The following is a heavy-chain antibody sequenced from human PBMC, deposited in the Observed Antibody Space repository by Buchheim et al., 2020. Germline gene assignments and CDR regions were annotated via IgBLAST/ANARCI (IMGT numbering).Heavy chain of an antibody. D-gene: IGHD3-3*01. CDR2: IYHSGST. CDR1: GGSISSGGYS. Sequence: QLQLQESGSGLVKPSQTLSLTCAVSGGSISSGGYSWSWIRQPPGKGLEWIGYIYHSGSTYYNPSLKSRVTISVDRSKNQFSLKLSSVTAADTAVYYCARTRGYYDFWSGYFNWFDPWGQGTL. CDR3: ARTRGYYDFWSGYFNWFDP. J-gene: IGHJ5*02. V-gene: IGHV4-30-2*01.